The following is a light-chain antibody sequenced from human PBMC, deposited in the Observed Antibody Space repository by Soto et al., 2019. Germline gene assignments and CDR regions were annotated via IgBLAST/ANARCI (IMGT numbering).Light chain of an antibody. Sequence: DIQMTQSPSSLSPSVGDRVTITCRASRSISDWLAWYQQKPGKAPKLLIYDASSLESGVPSRFSGSGSGTEVSLTISSLQPDDFATYYCQQYNSYSQTFGQGTKVDIK. CDR3: QQYNSYSQT. V-gene: IGKV1-5*01. CDR1: RSISDW. J-gene: IGKJ1*01. CDR2: DAS.